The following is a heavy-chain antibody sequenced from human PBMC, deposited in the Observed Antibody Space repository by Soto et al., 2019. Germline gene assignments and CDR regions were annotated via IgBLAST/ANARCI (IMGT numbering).Heavy chain of an antibody. D-gene: IGHD6-19*01. CDR1: GYTFTSYE. CDR3: ARGQSGYSSGWSPNDY. V-gene: IGHV1-8*01. Sequence: QVQLVQSGAEVKKPGASVKVSCKASGYTFTSYEINWVRQATGQGLEWMGWMNPNSGNTGYAQKFPGRVTMTRNTSISTAYMELSRLRSEDTAVYYCARGQSGYSSGWSPNDYWGQGTLVTVSS. J-gene: IGHJ4*02. CDR2: MNPNSGNT.